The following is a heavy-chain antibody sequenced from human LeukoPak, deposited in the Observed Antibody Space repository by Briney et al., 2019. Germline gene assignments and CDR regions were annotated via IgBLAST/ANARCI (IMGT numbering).Heavy chain of an antibody. Sequence: GASVKVSCKASGYTFTGYYMHWVRQAPGQGLEWMGWINPNSGGTNYAQKLQGRVTMTTDTSTSTAYMELRSLRSDDTAVYYCARWEVTGAAAGSFDYWGQGTLVTVSS. CDR1: GYTFTGYY. CDR3: ARWEVTGAAAGSFDY. D-gene: IGHD6-13*01. J-gene: IGHJ4*02. CDR2: INPNSGGT. V-gene: IGHV1-2*02.